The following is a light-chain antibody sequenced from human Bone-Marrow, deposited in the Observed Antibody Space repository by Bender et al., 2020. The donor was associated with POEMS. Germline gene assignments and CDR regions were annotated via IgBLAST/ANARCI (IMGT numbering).Light chain of an antibody. J-gene: IGLJ1*01. CDR1: SSDVGGYNL. CDR2: GDT. CDR3: CSYAATSAYV. V-gene: IGLV2-23*01. Sequence: QSALTQPASVSGSPGQSITISCTGTSSDVGGYNLVSWYQQSPGKAPTLMIYGDTKRPSWVSNRFSGSKSGNTASLTISGLQAADEADYYCCSYAATSAYVFGTGTKVTVL.